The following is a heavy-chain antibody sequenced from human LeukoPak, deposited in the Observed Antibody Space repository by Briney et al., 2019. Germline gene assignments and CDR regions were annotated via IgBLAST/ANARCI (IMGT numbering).Heavy chain of an antibody. CDR3: ARITAARLYAFDI. D-gene: IGHD6-6*01. CDR2: IDWDDDK. CDR1: GFSLSTSGMC. J-gene: IGHJ3*02. V-gene: IGHV2-70*01. Sequence: SGPTLFNPTQTLTLTCTFSGFSLSTSGMCVSWIRQPPGKALEWLALIDWDDDKYYSTSLKTRLTISKDTSKNQVVLTMTDMDPVDTATYYCARITAARLYAFDIWGQGTMVTVSS.